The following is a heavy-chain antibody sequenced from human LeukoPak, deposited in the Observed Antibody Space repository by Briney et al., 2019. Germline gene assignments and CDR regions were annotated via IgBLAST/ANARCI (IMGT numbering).Heavy chain of an antibody. CDR1: GGTFSSYA. Sequence: ASVKVSCKASGGTFSSYAISWVRQAPGQGREWMGGIIPIFGTANYAQKFQGRVTITADKSTSTAYMELSSLRSEDTAVYYRARVMYSGYDRPFDYWGQGTLVTVSS. CDR2: IIPIFGTA. V-gene: IGHV1-69*06. D-gene: IGHD5-12*01. J-gene: IGHJ4*02. CDR3: ARVMYSGYDRPFDY.